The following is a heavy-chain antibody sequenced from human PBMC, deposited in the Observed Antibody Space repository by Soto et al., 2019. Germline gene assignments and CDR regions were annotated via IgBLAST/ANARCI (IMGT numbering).Heavy chain of an antibody. D-gene: IGHD3-3*01. CDR3: ARDPGTRRFLEPGLYYSYYYYMDV. V-gene: IGHV1-18*01. J-gene: IGHJ6*03. CDR1: GYTFTSYG. Sequence: QVQLVQSGAEVKKPGASVKVSCKASGYTFTSYGISWVRQAPGQGLEWMGWISAYNGNTNYAQKLQGRVTMTTDTSTSTAYMELRSLRSDDTAVYYCARDPGTRRFLEPGLYYSYYYYMDVWGRGTTVTVSS. CDR2: ISAYNGNT.